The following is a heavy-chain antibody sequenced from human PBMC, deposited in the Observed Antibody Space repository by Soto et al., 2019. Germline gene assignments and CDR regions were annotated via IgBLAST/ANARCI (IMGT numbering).Heavy chain of an antibody. V-gene: IGHV4-39*01. J-gene: IGHJ4*02. CDR1: GGSSSSRSYY. CDR3: ASQICTSAGCSDVEHFDF. D-gene: IGHD2-2*01. CDR2: MYYSGTT. Sequence: QLQLQESGPGLVQPSETLSLTCTVSGGSSSSRSYYWPWIRQPPGKGLEWIGSMYYSGTTYYNPSLKSRVTMSVDTSKNQFSLRLNSVTAADTALYYCASQICTSAGCSDVEHFDFWGQGTLVTVSS.